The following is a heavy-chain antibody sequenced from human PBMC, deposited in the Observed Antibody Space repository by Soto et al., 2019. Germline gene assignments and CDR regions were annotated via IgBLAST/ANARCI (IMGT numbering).Heavy chain of an antibody. J-gene: IGHJ4*02. D-gene: IGHD5-18*01. V-gene: IGHV3-48*01. Sequence: EVQLVESGGGLVQPGGSLRLSCAASGFTFSSYTMNWVRQAPGKGLEWVSSISSSSSSVYYPDSVKGRFTISRDNANNSCYMQMNILIAEDTAVYYCARDGGDSHYWGQGTLVTVSS. CDR3: ARDGGDSHY. CDR2: ISSSSSSV. CDR1: GFTFSSYT.